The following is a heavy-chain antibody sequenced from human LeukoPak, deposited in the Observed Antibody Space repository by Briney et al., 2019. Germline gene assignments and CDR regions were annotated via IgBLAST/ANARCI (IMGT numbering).Heavy chain of an antibody. J-gene: IGHJ3*02. Sequence: GGSLRLSCAASGFTFSSHAMHWVRQAPGKGLEYVSAISSNGGSTYYANSVKGRFTISRDNSKNTLYLQMNSLRAEDAAVYYCANEYSKGDIWGQGTMVTVSS. CDR1: GFTFSSHA. CDR2: ISSNGGST. V-gene: IGHV3-64*01. D-gene: IGHD4-11*01. CDR3: ANEYSKGDI.